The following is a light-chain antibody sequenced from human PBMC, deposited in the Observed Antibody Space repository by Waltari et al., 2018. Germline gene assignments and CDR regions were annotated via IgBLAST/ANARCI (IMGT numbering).Light chain of an antibody. CDR1: RSDVGGFNY. J-gene: IGLJ3*02. V-gene: IGLV2-14*01. CDR3: SSYASSNFLV. CDR2: EAT. Sequence: QSALSQPASVSGSTGQSITISCTGARSDVGGFNYVSWYQQNPGKAPKLLIFEATKRPSGVSIRFSGSTSGNTASLTISGLQAEDEADYYCSSYASSNFLVFGGGTKVTVL.